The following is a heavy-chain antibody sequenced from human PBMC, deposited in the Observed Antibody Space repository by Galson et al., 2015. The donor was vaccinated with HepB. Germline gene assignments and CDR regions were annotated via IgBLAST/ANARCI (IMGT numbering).Heavy chain of an antibody. J-gene: IGHJ4*02. CDR3: ARSHITMDDPFDY. D-gene: IGHD1-14*01. CDR2: TYYRSKWYN. Sequence: CAISGDSVSNSSTVWNWIRQSPSRGLEWLGRTYYRSKWYNDYAVSVKSRITINPDTSKNQFSLQLNSVTPEDTAVYYCARSHITMDDPFDYWGQGTLVTVSS. CDR1: GDSVSNSSTV. V-gene: IGHV6-1*01.